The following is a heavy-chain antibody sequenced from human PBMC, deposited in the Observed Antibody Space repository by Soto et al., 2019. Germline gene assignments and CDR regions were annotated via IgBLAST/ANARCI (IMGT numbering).Heavy chain of an antibody. CDR2: IIPILGIA. CDR3: AGGPRRDYYYYVMDV. D-gene: IGHD2-15*01. Sequence: SVKVSCKASGGTFSSYTISWVRQAPGQGLEWMGRIIPILGIANYAQKFQGRVTITADKSTSTAYMELSSLRSEDTAVYYCAGGPRRDYYYYVMDVWGQGTTVTVSS. V-gene: IGHV1-69*02. CDR1: GGTFSSYT. J-gene: IGHJ6*02.